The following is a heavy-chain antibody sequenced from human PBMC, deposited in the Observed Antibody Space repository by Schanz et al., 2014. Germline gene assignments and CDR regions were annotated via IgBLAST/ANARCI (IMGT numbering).Heavy chain of an antibody. CDR3: ASPSGYSDYGTYFDF. D-gene: IGHD5-12*01. CDR1: GFDFNSYS. J-gene: IGHJ4*02. Sequence: VQLVESGGGLVQPGGSLRLSCEASGFDFNSYSMNWVRQVPGKGLEWLSYIATSSSTRHYADSVKGRVTISRDNSRNTLYLQMNSLRTEDTAVYYCASPSGYSDYGTYFDFWGQGTLVTVSS. CDR2: IATSSSTR. V-gene: IGHV3-48*01.